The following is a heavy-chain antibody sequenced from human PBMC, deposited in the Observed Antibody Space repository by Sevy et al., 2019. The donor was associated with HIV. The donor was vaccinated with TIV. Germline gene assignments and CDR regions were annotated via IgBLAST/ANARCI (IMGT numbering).Heavy chain of an antibody. CDR1: GFTFTTYT. J-gene: IGHJ4*02. D-gene: IGHD4-17*01. Sequence: GGSLRLSCTASGFTFTTYTMNWVRQAPGKGLESVAYISSSSSSIFYADSVKGRFTISRDNAKNSLYLQMNDLRAEDTAVYYCARDEQTYGDYDYFDYWGQGTLVTVSS. V-gene: IGHV3-48*01. CDR2: ISSSSSSI. CDR3: ARDEQTYGDYDYFDY.